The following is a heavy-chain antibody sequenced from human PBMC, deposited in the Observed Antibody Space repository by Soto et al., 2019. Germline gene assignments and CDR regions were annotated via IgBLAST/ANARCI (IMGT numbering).Heavy chain of an antibody. CDR1: GYTFTSYA. V-gene: IGHV1-69*13. D-gene: IGHD2-15*01. CDR3: ARVDCSGGSCYSGRDY. Sequence: SVKVSCKASGYTFTSYAISWVRQAPGQGLEWMGGIIPIFGTANYAQKFQGRVTITADESTSTAYMELSSLRSEDTAVYYCARVDCSGGSCYSGRDYWGQGTLVTVPQ. CDR2: IIPIFGTA. J-gene: IGHJ4*02.